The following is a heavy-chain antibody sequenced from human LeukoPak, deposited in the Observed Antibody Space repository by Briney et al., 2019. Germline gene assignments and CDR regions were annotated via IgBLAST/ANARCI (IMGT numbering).Heavy chain of an antibody. CDR1: GGTFSSYA. V-gene: IGHV1-69*13. CDR3: ARDEVRDGYNLWDAFDI. D-gene: IGHD5-24*01. Sequence: VASVKVSCKASGGTFSSYAISWVRQAPGQGLEWMGGIIPIFGTANYAQKFQGRVTITADESTSTAYMELSSLRSEDTAVYYCARDEVRDGYNLWDAFDIWGQGTMVTVSS. CDR2: IIPIFGTA. J-gene: IGHJ3*02.